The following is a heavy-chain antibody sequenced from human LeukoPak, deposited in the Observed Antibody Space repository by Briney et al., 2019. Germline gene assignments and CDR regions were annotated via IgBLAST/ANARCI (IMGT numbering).Heavy chain of an antibody. D-gene: IGHD3-22*01. V-gene: IGHV3-7*01. CDR1: GFTFSSYW. CDR3: ARFYYYDSSGYYA. CDR2: IKQDGSEK. J-gene: IGHJ5*02. Sequence: PGGSLRLSCAASGFTFSSYWMSWVRQAPGKGLAWVANIKQDGSEKYYVDSVKGRFTISRDNAKNSLYLQMNSLRAEDTAVYYCARFYYYDSSGYYAWGQGTLVTVSS.